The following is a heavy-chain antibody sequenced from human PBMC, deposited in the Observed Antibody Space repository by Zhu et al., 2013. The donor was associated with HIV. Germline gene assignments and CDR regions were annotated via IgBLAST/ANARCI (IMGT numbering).Heavy chain of an antibody. J-gene: IGHJ3*02. CDR2: IYYSGST. CDR1: GGSISSSSYY. Sequence: QVQLQESGPGLVKPSETLSLTCTVSGGSISSSSYYWGWIRQPPGKGLEWIGSIYYSGSTYYNPSLKSRVTISVDRSKNQFSLKLSSVTAADTAVYYCAGGIAVTTDDAFDIWGQGTMVTVSS. V-gene: IGHV4-39*07. D-gene: IGHD4-17*01. CDR3: AGGIAVTTDDAFDI.